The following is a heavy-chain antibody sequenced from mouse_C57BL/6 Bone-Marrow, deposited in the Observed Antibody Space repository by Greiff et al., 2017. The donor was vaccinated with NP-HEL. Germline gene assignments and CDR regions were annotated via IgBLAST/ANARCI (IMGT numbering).Heavy chain of an antibody. D-gene: IGHD1-1*01. Sequence: EVQGVESGEGLVKPGGSLKLSCAASGFTFSSYAMSWVRQTPEKRLEWVAYISSGGDYISYADTVKGRFTISRDNARNTLYLQMSSLKSEDTAMYYCTRPVTTVEGFAYWGQGTLVTVSA. CDR2: ISSGGDYI. CDR1: GFTFSSYA. V-gene: IGHV5-9-1*02. J-gene: IGHJ3*01. CDR3: TRPVTTVEGFAY.